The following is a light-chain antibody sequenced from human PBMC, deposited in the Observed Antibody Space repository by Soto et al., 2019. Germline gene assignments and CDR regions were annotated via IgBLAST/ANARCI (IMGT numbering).Light chain of an antibody. V-gene: IGLV2-14*03. CDR2: DVN. J-gene: IGLJ2*01. CDR3: TSWTTSTTMI. CDR1: SSDIGPYNF. Sequence: QSVMTQPASVSGSPGQSITISCTGTSSDIGPYNFVSWYQQHPGKAPKLMLYDVNIRPSGVSNRFSGSKSGNTASLTISGLQAEDEAEYYCTSWTTSTTMIFGGGTKLTVL.